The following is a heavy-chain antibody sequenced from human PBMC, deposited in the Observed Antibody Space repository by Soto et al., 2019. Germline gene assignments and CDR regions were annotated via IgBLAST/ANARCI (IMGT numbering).Heavy chain of an antibody. CDR3: ASISYGYTFYGY. CDR1: GGSISSGDYY. D-gene: IGHD5-18*01. V-gene: IGHV4-30-4*01. CDR2: IYYSGST. J-gene: IGHJ4*01. Sequence: QVQLQESGPGLVKPSQTLSLTCTVSGGSISSGDYYWSWIRQPPGKGLEWIGYIYYSGSTYYNPSTXSXXTISVATSKTQFSLKLSSVTAADTAVYYCASISYGYTFYGYWGHGTLVTVSS.